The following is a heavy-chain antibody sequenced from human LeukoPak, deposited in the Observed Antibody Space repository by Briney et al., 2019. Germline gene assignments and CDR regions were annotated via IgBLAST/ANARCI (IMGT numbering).Heavy chain of an antibody. CDR2: INPSGGST. Sequence: GASVKVSCKASGYTFTSYYMHWVRQAPGQGLEWMGIINPSGGSTSYAQKFQGRVTMTRDMSTSTVYMELSSLRSEDTAVYYWASTGYSSSWNNWFDPWGQGTLVTVSS. D-gene: IGHD6-13*01. J-gene: IGHJ5*02. CDR1: GYTFTSYY. CDR3: ASTGYSSSWNNWFDP. V-gene: IGHV1-46*01.